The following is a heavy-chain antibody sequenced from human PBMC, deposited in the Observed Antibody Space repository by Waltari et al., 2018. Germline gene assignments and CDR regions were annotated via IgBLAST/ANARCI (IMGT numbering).Heavy chain of an antibody. CDR3: ARYKEDRVDY. D-gene: IGHD1-20*01. CDR1: CFPFRDYS. Sequence: QVQLVESGGGVVQPGGSLRLSFVASCFPFRDYSIHWVRQAPGQGLDWVSVVSADGDSERYEDTVKGRFSISRDNPGNTVYLQMNDLRAEDTGVYYCARYKEDRVDYWGQGILVSVSS. CDR2: VSADGDSE. J-gene: IGHJ4*02. V-gene: IGHV3-30-3*01.